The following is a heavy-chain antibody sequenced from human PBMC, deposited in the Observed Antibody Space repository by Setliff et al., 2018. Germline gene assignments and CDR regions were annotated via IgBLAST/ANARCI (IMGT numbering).Heavy chain of an antibody. J-gene: IGHJ4*02. CDR1: GFTLSSLW. D-gene: IGHD3-10*01. CDR2: INPDGSEK. CDR3: FGAGTCSY. Sequence: GGSLRLSCAASGFTLSSLWMAWVSQAPGRGLEWLASINPDGSEKYYVDSVKGRFTISRDNAKNSLSLQMNSLRTEDTAVYYCFGAGTCSYWGQGTQVTVSS. V-gene: IGHV3-7*01.